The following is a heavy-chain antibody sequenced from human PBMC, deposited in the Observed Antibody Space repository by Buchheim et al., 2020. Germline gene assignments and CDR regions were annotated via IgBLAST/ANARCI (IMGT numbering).Heavy chain of an antibody. J-gene: IGHJ4*02. V-gene: IGHV3-48*03. CDR1: GFTFSSYE. Sequence: EVQLVESGGGLVQPGGSLRLSCAASGFTFSSYEMNWVRQAPGKGLEWVSYISSSGSTIYYADSVKGRFTISRDNAKNSLYLKMNSLRAEDTAVYYCARDPDYDWWSRPKYYFDYWGQGTL. CDR2: ISSSGSTI. D-gene: IGHD3-16*01. CDR3: ARDPDYDWWSRPKYYFDY.